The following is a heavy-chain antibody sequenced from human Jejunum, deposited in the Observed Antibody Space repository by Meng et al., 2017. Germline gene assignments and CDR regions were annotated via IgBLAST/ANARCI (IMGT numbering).Heavy chain of an antibody. V-gene: IGHV3-13*01. Sequence: GESLKISCAVYGLTLRNYDIHWVRQAPGKGLEWVSAIGRGGDTYYPGSVKGRFTISREDAGNSLYLHMDSLTAEDTAVYSCAREALDMDKSCWDDWYFDLWGRGNLV. D-gene: IGHD2-2*03. CDR2: IGRGGDT. J-gene: IGHJ2*01. CDR3: AREALDMDKSCWDDWYFDL. CDR1: GLTLRNYD.